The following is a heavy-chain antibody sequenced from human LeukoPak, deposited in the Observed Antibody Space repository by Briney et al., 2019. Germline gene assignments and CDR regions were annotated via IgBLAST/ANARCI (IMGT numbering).Heavy chain of an antibody. V-gene: IGHV4-39*02. CDR1: GGSISSGGYY. J-gene: IGHJ5*02. Sequence: PSETLSLTCTVSGGSISSGGYYRGWVRQPPGRGLEWIGSMYFGGDTYYNPFLKSRATISLDTSKNQVSLKLNSVTAADTAVYYCVTEPGYCTGGRCYGGWFDPWGQGTLVTVSS. CDR3: VTEPGYCTGGRCYGGWFDP. CDR2: MYFGGDT. D-gene: IGHD2-15*01.